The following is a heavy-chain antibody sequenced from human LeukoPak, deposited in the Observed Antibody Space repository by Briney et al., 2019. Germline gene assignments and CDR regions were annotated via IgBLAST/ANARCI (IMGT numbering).Heavy chain of an antibody. D-gene: IGHD6-19*01. CDR1: GFTFSSYA. V-gene: IGHV3-23*01. Sequence: AGRSLRLSCAAAGFTFSSYAMNWVRQAPGKGLEWVSAISGGGGTTYYADSVKGRFTISRDNSKNTLYLQMNSLRAEDTALYYRANGRSRSSSGWYNYYDMDVWGQGTTVTVSS. CDR3: ANGRSRSSSGWYNYYDMDV. J-gene: IGHJ6*02. CDR2: ISGGGGTT.